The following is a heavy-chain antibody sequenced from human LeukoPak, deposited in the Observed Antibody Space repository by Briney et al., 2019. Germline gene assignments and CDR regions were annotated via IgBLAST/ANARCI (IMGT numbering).Heavy chain of an antibody. J-gene: IGHJ4*02. D-gene: IGHD6-19*01. CDR1: GGSFSGYY. Sequence: NPSETLSLTCAVYGGSFSGYYWSWIRQPPGKGLEWIGEINHSGSTNYNPSLKSRVTISVDTSKNQFSLKLSSVTAADTAVYYCASAGGWYMDYWGQGTLVTVSS. CDR3: ASAGGWYMDY. V-gene: IGHV4-34*01. CDR2: INHSGST.